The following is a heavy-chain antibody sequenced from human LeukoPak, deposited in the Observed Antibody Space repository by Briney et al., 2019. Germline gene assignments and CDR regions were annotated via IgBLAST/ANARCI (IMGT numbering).Heavy chain of an antibody. CDR1: GFTFSSYE. Sequence: GGSLRLSCAASGFTFSSYEMNWVRQAPGKGLEWVSYISSSGSTIYYADSVKGRFTISRDNAKNSLYLQMNSLRAEDAAVYYCARALNYDSSGYYDQLDYWGQGTLVTVSS. CDR2: ISSSGSTI. V-gene: IGHV3-48*03. J-gene: IGHJ4*02. CDR3: ARALNYDSSGYYDQLDY. D-gene: IGHD3-22*01.